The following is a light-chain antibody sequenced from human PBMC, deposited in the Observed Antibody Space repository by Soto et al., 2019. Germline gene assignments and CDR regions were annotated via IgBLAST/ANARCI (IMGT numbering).Light chain of an antibody. Sequence: EIVLTQSPATLSLSPGERATLSCRASQSLTNYLAWYQQRPGQAPRLLIYNASNRATGIPARFSGSGSGTDFTLTISSLEPEDFAAYYCQQRFSWPLTFGGGTKVDIK. CDR3: QQRFSWPLT. J-gene: IGKJ4*01. V-gene: IGKV3-11*01. CDR1: QSLTNY. CDR2: NAS.